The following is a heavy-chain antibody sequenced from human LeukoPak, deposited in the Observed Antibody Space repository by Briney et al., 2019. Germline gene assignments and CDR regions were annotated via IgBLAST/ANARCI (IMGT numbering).Heavy chain of an antibody. CDR3: ARETTVYCSSTSCGYYGMYV. CDR2: IIPIFGTA. J-gene: IGHJ6*04. V-gene: IGHV1-69*15. CDR1: GGTFSSDA. Sequence: ASVKFSCKASGGTFSSDAISWVRQAPGQGLEWMGRIIPIFGTANYAQKFQGRVTITADESTSTAYMELSSLRSEDTAVYYCARETTVYCSSTSCGYYGMYVWGKGTTVTVSS. D-gene: IGHD2-2*01.